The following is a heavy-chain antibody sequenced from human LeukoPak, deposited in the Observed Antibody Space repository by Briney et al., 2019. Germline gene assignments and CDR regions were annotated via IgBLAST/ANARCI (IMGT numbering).Heavy chain of an antibody. D-gene: IGHD5-12*01. Sequence: GGSLRLSCAASGFTFSTYVMNWVRQAPGKGLEWASDISGSGGSTDYADSVKGRFTISRDNSKNTLYLQMNSLRAEDTAVYFCAKDNSGWHSFDHWGQGILVTVSS. V-gene: IGHV3-23*01. CDR3: AKDNSGWHSFDH. CDR2: ISGSGGST. CDR1: GFTFSTYV. J-gene: IGHJ4*02.